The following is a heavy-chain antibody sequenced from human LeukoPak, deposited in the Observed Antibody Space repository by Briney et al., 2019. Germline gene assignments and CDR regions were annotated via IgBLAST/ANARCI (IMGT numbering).Heavy chain of an antibody. CDR2: ISGSGGST. CDR1: GFTFSSYA. CDR3: AKVGLYYYDSSGSSY. J-gene: IGHJ4*02. Sequence: GRSLRLSCAASGFTFSSYAMSWVRQAPGKGLEWVSAISGSGGSTYYADSVKGRFTISRDNSKNTLYLQMNSLRAEDTAVYYCAKVGLYYYDSSGSSYWGQGTLVTVSS. V-gene: IGHV3-23*01. D-gene: IGHD3-22*01.